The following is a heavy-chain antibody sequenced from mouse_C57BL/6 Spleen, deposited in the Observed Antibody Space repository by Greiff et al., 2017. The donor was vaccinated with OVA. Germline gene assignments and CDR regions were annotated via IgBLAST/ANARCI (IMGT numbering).Heavy chain of an antibody. Sequence: QVQLQQSGPSLVQPSQSLSISCTVSGFSLTSYGVHWVSQSPGKGLEWLGVIWSGGSTDYNAAFISRLSISKDNSKSQVFFKMNSLQADDTAVYYCAKKNDGCWDFDYWGQGTTLTVSS. J-gene: IGHJ2*01. V-gene: IGHV2-2*01. CDR3: AKKNDGCWDFDY. D-gene: IGHD2-3*01. CDR2: IWSGGST. CDR1: GFSLTSYG.